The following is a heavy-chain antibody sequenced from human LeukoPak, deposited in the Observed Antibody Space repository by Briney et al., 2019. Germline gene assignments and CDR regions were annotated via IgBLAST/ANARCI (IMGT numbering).Heavy chain of an antibody. D-gene: IGHD3-10*01. J-gene: IGHJ3*02. CDR2: IYYSGST. CDR1: GVSISSSSCY. CDR3: ARDKEVGGSGSYYQGHDAFDI. V-gene: IGHV4-61*01. Sequence: PSETLSLTCDVTGVSISSSSCYWGWIRQPPGKGLEWIGYIYYSGSTNYNPSLKSRVTISVDTSKNQFSLKLSSVTAADTAVYYCARDKEVGGSGSYYQGHDAFDIWGQGTMVTVSS.